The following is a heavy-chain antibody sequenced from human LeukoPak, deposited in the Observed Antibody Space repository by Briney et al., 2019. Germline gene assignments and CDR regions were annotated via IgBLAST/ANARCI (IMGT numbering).Heavy chain of an antibody. Sequence: PGGSLRLSCAASGFTFSSYEMNWVRQAPGKGLEWIGEIYHSGSTNYNASLKSRVTISVDKTKNQLSLKLTSVTAADTAVYYCARLRRKGATVVFDYWGQGTLVTVSS. CDR3: ARLRRKGATVVFDY. D-gene: IGHD1-26*01. V-gene: IGHV4-34*01. J-gene: IGHJ4*02. CDR2: IYHSGST. CDR1: GFTFSSYE.